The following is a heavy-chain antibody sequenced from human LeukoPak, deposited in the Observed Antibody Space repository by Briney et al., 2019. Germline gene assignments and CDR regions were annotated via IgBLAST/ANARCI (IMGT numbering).Heavy chain of an antibody. CDR3: ARDPQIVVVTSNWFDP. D-gene: IGHD3-22*01. J-gene: IGHJ5*02. V-gene: IGHV3-11*01. CDR1: GFTFSDYY. Sequence: GGSLRLSCAASGFTFSDYYMSWIRQAPGKGLEWVSYISGSGSTIYYADSVKGRFTISRDNAKNSLYLQMNSLRAEDTAVYYCARDPQIVVVTSNWFDPWGQGTLVTVSS. CDR2: ISGSGSTI.